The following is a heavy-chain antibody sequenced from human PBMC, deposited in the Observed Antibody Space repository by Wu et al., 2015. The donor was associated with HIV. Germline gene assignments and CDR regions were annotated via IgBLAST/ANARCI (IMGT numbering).Heavy chain of an antibody. J-gene: IGHJ4*02. D-gene: IGHD1-26*01. V-gene: IGHV1-18*01. CDR3: AGEGAYSGSYPKTYYLDS. CDR2: ISTYNGRT. CDR1: DHSLTNYG. Sequence: QVQLVQSGAELRKPGSSVRVSCKASDHSLTNYGITWVRQAPGQGLEWMGWISTYNGRTNYAQQFQGRLTVTTDTATTTAYMELTSLTSDDTAVYFCAGEGAYSGSYPKTYYLDSWGQGTLVTVSS.